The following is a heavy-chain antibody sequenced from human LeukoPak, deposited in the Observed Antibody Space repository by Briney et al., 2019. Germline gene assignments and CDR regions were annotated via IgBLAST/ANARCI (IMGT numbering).Heavy chain of an antibody. D-gene: IGHD6-13*01. Sequence: SETLSLTCTVSGGSISSYYWSWIRQPPGKGLEWIGYIYYSGSTNYNPSLKSRVTISIDTSKNQFSLKLSSVTAADTAVYYCARDRPGGSSLDYWGQGTLVTVSS. CDR1: GGSISSYY. CDR2: IYYSGST. J-gene: IGHJ4*02. CDR3: ARDRPGGSSLDY. V-gene: IGHV4-59*01.